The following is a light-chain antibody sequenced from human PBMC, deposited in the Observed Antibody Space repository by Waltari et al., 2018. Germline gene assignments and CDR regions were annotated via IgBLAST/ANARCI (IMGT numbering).Light chain of an antibody. Sequence: DIVLTQSPGTLSLSVGDTATLSCRASQSVGGTLAWYQQKSGQAPRLLIYGASIRATGVPERFSGSGSGTEFSLTISRLEPEDFAVYYCQHYVRLPVTFGQGTKVEIK. CDR1: QSVGGT. CDR2: GAS. J-gene: IGKJ1*01. CDR3: QHYVRLPVT. V-gene: IGKV3-20*01.